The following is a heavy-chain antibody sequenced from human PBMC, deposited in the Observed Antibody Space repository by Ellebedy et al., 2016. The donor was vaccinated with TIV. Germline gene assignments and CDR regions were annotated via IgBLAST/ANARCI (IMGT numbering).Heavy chain of an antibody. CDR3: ARSADYGDYSDGMDV. V-gene: IGHV3-13*05. D-gene: IGHD4-17*01. J-gene: IGHJ6*02. CDR2: IGTAGDP. CDR1: GFTFSSYD. Sequence: GGSLRLSCAASGFTFSSYDMHWVRQATGKGLEWVSAIGTAGDPYYPGSVKGRFTISRENAKNSLYLQMNSLRAGDTAVYYCARSADYGDYSDGMDVWGQGTTVTVSS.